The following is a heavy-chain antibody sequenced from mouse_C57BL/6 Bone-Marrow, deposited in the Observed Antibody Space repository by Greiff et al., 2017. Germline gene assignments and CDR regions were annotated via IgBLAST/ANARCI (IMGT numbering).Heavy chain of an antibody. V-gene: IGHV1-19*01. Sequence: VRLKESGPVLVKPGASVKMSCKASGYTFTDYYMNWVKQSHGKSLEWIGVINPYNGGTSYNQKFKGKATLTVDKSSSTAYMELNSLTSEDSAVYYCARGGYYGTDYWGQGTTLTVSS. CDR1: GYTFTDYY. J-gene: IGHJ2*01. D-gene: IGHD1-1*01. CDR3: ARGGYYGTDY. CDR2: INPYNGGT.